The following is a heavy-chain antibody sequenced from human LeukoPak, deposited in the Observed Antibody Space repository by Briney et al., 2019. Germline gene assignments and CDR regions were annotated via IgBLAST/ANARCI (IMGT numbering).Heavy chain of an antibody. J-gene: IGHJ4*02. Sequence: PGGSLRLSCAASGFTFSSYGMHWVRQAPGKGLEWVAVISYDGSNKYYADSVKGRFTISRDNSKNTLYLQMNSLRAEDTAVYYCARAIGDYGDYGDGYNFYYFDYWGQGTLVTVSS. CDR1: GFTFSSYG. V-gene: IGHV3-30*03. CDR2: ISYDGSNK. D-gene: IGHD4-17*01. CDR3: ARAIGDYGDYGDGYNFYYFDY.